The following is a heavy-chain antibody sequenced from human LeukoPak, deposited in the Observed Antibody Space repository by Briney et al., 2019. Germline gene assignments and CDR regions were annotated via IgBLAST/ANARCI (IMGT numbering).Heavy chain of an antibody. J-gene: IGHJ4*02. Sequence: SETLSLTCTVSGGSISSSSYYWGWIRQPPGKGLEWIGSIYYSGSTYYNPSLKSRVTISVDTSKNQFSLKLSSVTAADTAVYYCARHEVTTEYYFDYWGQGTLVTVSS. CDR1: GGSISSSSYY. V-gene: IGHV4-39*01. CDR3: ARHEVTTEYYFDY. D-gene: IGHD4-11*01. CDR2: IYYSGST.